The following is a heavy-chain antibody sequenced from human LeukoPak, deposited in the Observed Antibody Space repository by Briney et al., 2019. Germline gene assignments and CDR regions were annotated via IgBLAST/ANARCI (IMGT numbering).Heavy chain of an antibody. D-gene: IGHD3-9*01. CDR2: ISGSGGST. J-gene: IGHJ4*02. CDR3: AKGQRRLVPDY. Sequence: PGGSLRLSCAASGFTFSSYSMNWVRQAPGKGLEWVSGISGSGGSTYYTDSLKGRFTISRDNSKNTLYLQMNSLRAEDTAVYYCAKGQRRLVPDYWGQGTLVTVSS. V-gene: IGHV3-23*01. CDR1: GFTFSSYS.